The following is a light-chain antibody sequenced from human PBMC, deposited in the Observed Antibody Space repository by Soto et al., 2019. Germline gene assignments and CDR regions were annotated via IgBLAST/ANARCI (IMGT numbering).Light chain of an antibody. CDR3: QKYNSASFT. Sequence: DIQMTQSPSSLSASVGDRVTITCRASQGISNALAWYQQKQGKVPKILIYAASTLQSGVPSRFSGSGSGTDVTLTISSRQPEDDATYYCQKYNSASFTFGPGTKVDIK. CDR1: QGISNA. CDR2: AAS. V-gene: IGKV1-27*01. J-gene: IGKJ3*01.